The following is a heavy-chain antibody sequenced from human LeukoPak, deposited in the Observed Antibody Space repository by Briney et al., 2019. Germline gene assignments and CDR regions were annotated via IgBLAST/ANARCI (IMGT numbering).Heavy chain of an antibody. J-gene: IGHJ4*02. D-gene: IGHD2-2*02. V-gene: IGHV3-13*01. Sequence: GGSLRLSCAASGFTFSSYDMHWVRQATGKGLEWVSAIGTAGDTYYPGSVKGRLTISRENAKNSLYLQMNSLRAGDTAVYYCAREDCSSTSCYMDYWGQGTLVTVSS. CDR3: AREDCSSTSCYMDY. CDR1: GFTFSSYD. CDR2: IGTAGDT.